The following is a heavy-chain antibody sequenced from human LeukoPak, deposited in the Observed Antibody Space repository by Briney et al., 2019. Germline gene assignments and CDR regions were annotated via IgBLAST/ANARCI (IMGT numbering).Heavy chain of an antibody. Sequence: SETLSLTCTVSGGSISSGDYYWRWIRQPPGRGLEWIVYIYYSGSTYYNPSLKSRVTISVDTSKNQFSLKLSSVTAADTAVYYCAKVGPARVRWFQFDPWGQGTLVTVSS. J-gene: IGHJ5*02. CDR2: IYYSGST. D-gene: IGHD4-23*01. V-gene: IGHV4-30-4*01. CDR1: GGSISSGDYY. CDR3: AKVGPARVRWFQFDP.